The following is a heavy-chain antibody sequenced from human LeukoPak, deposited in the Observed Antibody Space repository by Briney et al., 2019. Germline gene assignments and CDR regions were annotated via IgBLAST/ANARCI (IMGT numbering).Heavy chain of an antibody. D-gene: IGHD3-22*01. CDR3: ARANEYYDSSKAPAYYYYGMDV. CDR1: GFTFSGYY. J-gene: IGHJ6*02. Sequence: GGSLRLSCAASGFTFSGYYMIWIRQAPGKGLDWVSYISSSGITIDYADSVKGRFTVSRDNTKNSLYLQMNSLRAGDTAVYYCARANEYYDSSKAPAYYYYGMDVWGQGTTVTVSS. CDR2: ISSSGITI. V-gene: IGHV3-11*04.